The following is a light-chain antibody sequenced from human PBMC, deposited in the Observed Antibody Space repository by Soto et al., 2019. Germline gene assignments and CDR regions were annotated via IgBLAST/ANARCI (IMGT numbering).Light chain of an antibody. CDR3: QSYDSSLSGYV. CDR2: GNS. J-gene: IGLJ1*01. V-gene: IGLV1-40*01. CDR1: SSNNGAGYD. Sequence: QSVLTQPPSVSWAPGQRVTISCTGSSSNNGAGYDVHWYQQLPGTAPKLLIYGNSNRPSGVPDRFSGSKSGTSASLAITGLQAEDEADYYCQSYDSSLSGYVFGTGTRSPS.